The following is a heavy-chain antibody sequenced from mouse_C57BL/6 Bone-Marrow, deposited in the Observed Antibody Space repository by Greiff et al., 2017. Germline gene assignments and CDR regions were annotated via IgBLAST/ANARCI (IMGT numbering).Heavy chain of an antibody. CDR1: GYAFSSYW. V-gene: IGHV1-80*01. CDR3: ARPRFAY. Sequence: QVHVKQSGAELVKPGASVKISCKASGYAFSSYWMNWVKQRPGKGLEWIGQLYPGGGDPNSTGKFKGKDTLTADKSSSTAYMQRSSLTSDYSAVYFCARPRFAYWGQGTLVTVSA. J-gene: IGHJ3*01. CDR2: LYPGGGDP.